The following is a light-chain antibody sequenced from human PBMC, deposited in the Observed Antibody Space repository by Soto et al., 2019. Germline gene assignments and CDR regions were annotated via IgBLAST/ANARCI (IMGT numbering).Light chain of an antibody. Sequence: IVLTQSPGTLSLSPGESATLSCRAGQSFSSRFLAWYQQKPGQAPRLLMYGASSRATGIPDRFSGTGSGTDCTLTISRLEPEDFAVYYCQQYGSSPYTFGLGTRLEIK. CDR1: QSFSSRF. CDR2: GAS. CDR3: QQYGSSPYT. V-gene: IGKV3-20*01. J-gene: IGKJ5*01.